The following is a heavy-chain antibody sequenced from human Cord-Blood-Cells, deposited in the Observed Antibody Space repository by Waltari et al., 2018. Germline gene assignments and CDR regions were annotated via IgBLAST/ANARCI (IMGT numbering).Heavy chain of an antibody. CDR3: AKEGNTIDYGGYYFDY. J-gene: IGHJ4*02. CDR2: ISYDGSNK. D-gene: IGHD4-17*01. Sequence: QVQLVESGGGVVQPGRSLRLSCAASGFTFSSYGMHWVRQAPGKGLEWVAVISYDGSNKYYADSVKGRFTISRDKSKNTLYLQMNSLRAEDTAVYYCAKEGNTIDYGGYYFDYWGQGTLVTVSS. CDR1: GFTFSSYG. V-gene: IGHV3-30*18.